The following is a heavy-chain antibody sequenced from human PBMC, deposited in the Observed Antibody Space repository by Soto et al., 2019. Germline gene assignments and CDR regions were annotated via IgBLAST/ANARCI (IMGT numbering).Heavy chain of an antibody. CDR3: SSISNYYDRSGYLGFGY. CDR1: GFSISSGGYY. D-gene: IGHD3-22*01. J-gene: IGHJ4*02. Sequence: SETLSLTCTVSGFSISSGGYYWSWIRQHPGKGLEWIGYIYYSGSTYYNPSHKSRATISVDTSKNQFSLKLSSVTAADAAVYYCSSISNYYDRSGYLGFGYWGQGTLVTVPS. V-gene: IGHV4-31*03. CDR2: IYYSGST.